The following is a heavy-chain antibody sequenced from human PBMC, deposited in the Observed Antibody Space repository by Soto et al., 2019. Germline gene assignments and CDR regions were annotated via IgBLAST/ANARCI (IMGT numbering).Heavy chain of an antibody. D-gene: IGHD3-9*01. J-gene: IGHJ3*02. CDR2: IYYSGST. Sequence: SETLSLTCTVSVGSISSSSYYWGWIRQPPGKGLEWIGSIYYSGSTYYNPSLKSRVTISVDTSKNQFSLKLSSVTAADTAVYYCARLGLNDYDILTGYYKVHAFDIWGQGTLVTVSS. CDR3: ARLGLNDYDILTGYYKVHAFDI. CDR1: VGSISSSSYY. V-gene: IGHV4-39*01.